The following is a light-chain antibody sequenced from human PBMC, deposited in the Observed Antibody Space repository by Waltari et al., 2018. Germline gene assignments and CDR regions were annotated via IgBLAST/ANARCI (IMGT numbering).Light chain of an antibody. CDR1: PSLLHSDGKTH. CDR3: MQSIQFPLT. V-gene: IGKV2D-29*01. Sequence: DVVMTQTPLALFVTPAQLASISCQSSPSLLHSDGKTHLYWYLQKPGQPPQLLIYEVSNRFSGVPDRFSGSGSGTDFTLKISRVEAEDVGLYYCMQSIQFPLTFGGGTKVEIK. CDR2: EVS. J-gene: IGKJ4*01.